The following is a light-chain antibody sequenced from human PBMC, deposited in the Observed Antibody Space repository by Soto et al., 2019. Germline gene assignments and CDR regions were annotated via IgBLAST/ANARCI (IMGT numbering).Light chain of an antibody. J-gene: IGLJ1*01. V-gene: IGLV2-14*01. CDR3: SSYATSSTLV. CDR1: SSDVGRYNY. Sequence: QSALAQPASVSGSPGQSITISCTGTSSDVGRYNYVAWYQQHPGKAPKALIFEVSNRPSGVSSRFSGSKSGNTASLNISGLQAEDEADYYCSSYATSSTLVFGTGTKVTV. CDR2: EVS.